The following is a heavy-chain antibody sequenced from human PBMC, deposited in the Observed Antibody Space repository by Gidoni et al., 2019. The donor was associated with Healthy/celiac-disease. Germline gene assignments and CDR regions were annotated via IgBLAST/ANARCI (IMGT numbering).Heavy chain of an antibody. V-gene: IGHV3-7*03. D-gene: IGHD2-21*01. CDR2: IKQDGSEK. CDR3: ARGVALAYCGGDCYSHAFDI. CDR1: GFTFSSYW. Sequence: EVQLVESGGGLVQPGGSLRLSCAASGFTFSSYWMSWVRQAPGKGLEWVANIKQDGSEKYYGDSVKGRFTISRDNAKNSLYLQMNSLRAEDTAVYYCARGVALAYCGGDCYSHAFDIWGQGTMVTVSS. J-gene: IGHJ3*02.